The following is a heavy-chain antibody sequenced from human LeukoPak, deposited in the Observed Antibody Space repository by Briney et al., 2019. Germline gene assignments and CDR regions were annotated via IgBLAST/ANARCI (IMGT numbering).Heavy chain of an antibody. CDR1: GFTFSDYY. V-gene: IGHV3-11*01. J-gene: IGHJ4*02. D-gene: IGHD4-23*01. CDR3: ARAKYDYGGNSELFDY. Sequence: GGSLRLSCAASGFTFSDYYMSWIRQAPGKGLEWVSYISSSGSTIYYADSVKGRFTISRDNAKNSLYLQMNSLSAEDTAVYYCARAKYDYGGNSELFDYWGQGTLVTVSS. CDR2: ISSSGSTI.